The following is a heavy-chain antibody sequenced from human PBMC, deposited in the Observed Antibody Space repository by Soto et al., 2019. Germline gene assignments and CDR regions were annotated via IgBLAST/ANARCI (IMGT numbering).Heavy chain of an antibody. CDR3: AREDAIDNYDRSAAY. J-gene: IGHJ4*02. V-gene: IGHV3-30-3*01. D-gene: IGHD3-22*01. CDR2: ISYDGSNK. CDR1: GFTFSNYA. Sequence: QVQLVESGGGVVQPGKSLRLSCAASGFTFSNYAFHWVRQAPGKGLEWVSLISYDGSNKYYAGSVKGRITISRDNSKNMVSLQMNSLRGDDAAVYFCAREDAIDNYDRSAAYWGQGTLITVSS.